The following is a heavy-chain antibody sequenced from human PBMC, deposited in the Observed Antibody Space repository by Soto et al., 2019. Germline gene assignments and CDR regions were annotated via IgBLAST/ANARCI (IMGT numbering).Heavy chain of an antibody. J-gene: IGHJ4*02. CDR2: ITSSGSNT. V-gene: IGHV3-23*01. CDR1: GFTFSGYC. D-gene: IGHD6-13*01. Sequence: EVQLLESGGDLVQRGGSLRLSWAASGFTFSGYCMRWVRQSPGKGREWVSSITSSGSNTYCLDSVNGRFTISRENSKNKMYLQMNSLTVEDTAVYYWAKEQGRVAAALDYWGQGTLVTVSS. CDR3: AKEQGRVAAALDY.